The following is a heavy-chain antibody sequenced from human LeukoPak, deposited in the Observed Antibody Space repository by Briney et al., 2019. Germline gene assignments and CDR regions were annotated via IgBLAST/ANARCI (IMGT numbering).Heavy chain of an antibody. D-gene: IGHD3-16*01. CDR2: ISSSSSYI. CDR3: ARDPGGDWFDP. J-gene: IGHJ5*02. Sequence: GGSLRLSCAASGFTFSSYSMNWVRQAPGKGLEWVSSISSSSSYIYYADSVKGRFTTSRDNAKNSLYLQMNSLRAEDTAVYYCARDPGGDWFDPWGQGTLVTVSS. CDR1: GFTFSSYS. V-gene: IGHV3-21*01.